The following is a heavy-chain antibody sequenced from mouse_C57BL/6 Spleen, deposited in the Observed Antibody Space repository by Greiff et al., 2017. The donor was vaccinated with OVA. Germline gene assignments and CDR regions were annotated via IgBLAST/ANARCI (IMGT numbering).Heavy chain of an antibody. J-gene: IGHJ1*03. CDR2: ISNGGGST. D-gene: IGHD1-1*01. CDR3: ARRNGSSYDWYFDV. Sequence: EVQLVESGGGLVQPGGSLKLSCAASGFTFSDYYMYWVRQTPEKRLEWVAYISNGGGSTYYPDTVKGRFTISRDNAKNTLYLQMSRLKSEDTAMYYCARRNGSSYDWYFDVWGTGTTVTVSS. V-gene: IGHV5-12*01. CDR1: GFTFSDYY.